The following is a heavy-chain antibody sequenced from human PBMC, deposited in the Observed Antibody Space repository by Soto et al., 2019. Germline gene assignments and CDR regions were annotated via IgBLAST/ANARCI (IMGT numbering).Heavy chain of an antibody. D-gene: IGHD5-12*01. CDR1: GGTFSSYA. Sequence: SVKVSCKXSGGTFSSYAISWVRQAPGQGLEWMGGIIPIFGTANYAQKFQGRVTITADESTSTAYMELSSLRSEDTAVYYCARSNIVATRGFDPWGQGTLVTVSS. CDR2: IIPIFGTA. CDR3: ARSNIVATRGFDP. J-gene: IGHJ5*02. V-gene: IGHV1-69*13.